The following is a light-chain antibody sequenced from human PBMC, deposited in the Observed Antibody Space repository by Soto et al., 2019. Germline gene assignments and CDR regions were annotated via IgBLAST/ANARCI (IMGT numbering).Light chain of an antibody. CDR3: QHRSNWPTLWT. CDR1: QSVSRY. Sequence: EIVMTQSPGTLSVSRGERATLSCRASQSVSRYLAWYQQKPGQAPRLLIYDASNRATGIPARFSGSGSGTDFTLTISSLEPEEFAVYYGQHRSNWPTLWTFGQGTKVDIK. J-gene: IGKJ1*01. V-gene: IGKV3-11*01. CDR2: DAS.